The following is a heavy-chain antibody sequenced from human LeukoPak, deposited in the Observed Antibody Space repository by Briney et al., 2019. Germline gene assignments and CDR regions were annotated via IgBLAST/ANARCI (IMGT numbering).Heavy chain of an antibody. CDR2: IYTSGST. V-gene: IGHV4-61*02. D-gene: IGHD6-19*01. CDR1: GGSISSSSYY. CDR3: ARDYQWLAPGGFDY. J-gene: IGHJ4*02. Sequence: SETLSLTCTVSGGSISSSSYYWGWIRQPAGKGLEWIGRIYTSGSTNYNPSLKSRVTMSVDTSKNQFSLKLSSVTAADTAVYYCARDYQWLAPGGFDYWGQGTLVTVSS.